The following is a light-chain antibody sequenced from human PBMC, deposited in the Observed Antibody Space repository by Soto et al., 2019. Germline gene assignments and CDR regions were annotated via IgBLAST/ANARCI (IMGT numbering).Light chain of an antibody. Sequence: DIQMTQSPSSLSASVGDRVTITCRASQSVTRYLNWYQQKPGKAPKLLIYAASSLQSGVPSRFSGSGSGTDFTLTISSLQPEDSASYFCQQSISAPLTFGGGTKVEIK. CDR2: AAS. CDR3: QQSISAPLT. V-gene: IGKV1-39*01. J-gene: IGKJ4*01. CDR1: QSVTRY.